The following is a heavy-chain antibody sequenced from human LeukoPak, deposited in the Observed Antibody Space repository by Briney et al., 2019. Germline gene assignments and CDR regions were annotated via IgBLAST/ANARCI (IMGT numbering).Heavy chain of an antibody. D-gene: IGHD3-3*01. CDR1: GFTFSSYE. CDR3: ARGDYDFTHWFDP. CDR2: ISSSGSTI. V-gene: IGHV3-48*03. Sequence: GGSLRLSCAASGFTFSSYEMNWVRQAPGKGLEWVSYISSSGSTIYYADSLKGRFTISRDNAKNSLYLQMNSLRAEDTAVYYCARGDYDFTHWFDPWGQGTLVTVSS. J-gene: IGHJ5*02.